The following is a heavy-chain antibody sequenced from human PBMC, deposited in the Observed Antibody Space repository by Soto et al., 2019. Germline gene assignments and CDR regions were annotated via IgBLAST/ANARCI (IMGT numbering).Heavy chain of an antibody. D-gene: IGHD5-18*01. J-gene: IGHJ5*02. CDR1: GFTFSSYG. CDR3: ARDARGYSYAQEFDP. V-gene: IGHV3-33*01. Sequence: PGGSLRLSCAASGFTFSSYGMHWVRQAPGKGLEWVAVIWYDGSNKYYADSVKGRFTISRDNSKNTLYLQMNSLRAEDTAVYYCARDARGYSYAQEFDPWGKGTLVTVSS. CDR2: IWYDGSNK.